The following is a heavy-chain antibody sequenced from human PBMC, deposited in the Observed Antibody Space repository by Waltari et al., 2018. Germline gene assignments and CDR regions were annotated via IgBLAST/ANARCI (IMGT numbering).Heavy chain of an antibody. Sequence: QLQLQESGPGLVKTSETLTLNCNVSGGSISSSGHYWGWIRQSPGKGVEWIGNIYYSGSTNYNPSLKSRVTISVDTSKNQFSLKLSSVTAADTAVYYCAKDEHYSNDWYGGIDSWGQGVLVTVSS. CDR3: AKDEHYSNDWYGGIDS. V-gene: IGHV4-39*07. J-gene: IGHJ4*02. D-gene: IGHD6-19*01. CDR1: GGSISSSGHY. CDR2: IYYSGST.